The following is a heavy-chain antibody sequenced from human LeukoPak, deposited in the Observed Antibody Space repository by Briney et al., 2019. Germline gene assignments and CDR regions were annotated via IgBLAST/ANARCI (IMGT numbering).Heavy chain of an antibody. CDR1: GGSISSGGYY. J-gene: IGHJ5*02. Sequence: PSETPSLTCTVSGGSISSGGYYWSWIRQPPGKGLEWIGYIYYSGSTYYNPSLKSRVTISVDTSKNQFSLKLSSVTAADTAVYYCARDSSSWFGWFDPWGQGTLVTVSS. CDR2: IYYSGST. D-gene: IGHD6-13*01. V-gene: IGHV4-30-4*01. CDR3: ARDSSSWFGWFDP.